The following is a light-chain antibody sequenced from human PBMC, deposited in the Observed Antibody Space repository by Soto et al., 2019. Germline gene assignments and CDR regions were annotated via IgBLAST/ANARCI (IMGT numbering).Light chain of an antibody. V-gene: IGKV3-11*01. Sequence: EIVLTQSPATLSLSPGERATLSCRASQSISYNLAWYQQKPGQAPRLLIYHASNRATGVPARFSGSGCWTDFTLSISSLEPEDFAVYYCQQRGDWPLYTFGQGSRLEIK. CDR3: QQRGDWPLYT. J-gene: IGKJ2*01. CDR2: HAS. CDR1: QSISYN.